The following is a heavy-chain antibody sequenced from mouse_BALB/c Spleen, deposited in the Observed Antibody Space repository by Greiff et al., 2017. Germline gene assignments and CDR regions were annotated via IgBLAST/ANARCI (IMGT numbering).Heavy chain of an antibody. D-gene: IGHD1-1*01. CDR2: ILPGSGST. J-gene: IGHJ3*01. CDR3: ARKGYYGSSFAY. V-gene: IGHV1-9*01. CDR1: GYTFSSYW. Sequence: QVQLQQSGAELMKPGASVKISCKATGYTFSSYWIEWVKQRPGHGLEWIGEILPGSGSTNYNEKFKGKATFTADTSSNTAYMQLSSLTSEDSAVYYCARKGYYGSSFAYWGQGTLVTVSA.